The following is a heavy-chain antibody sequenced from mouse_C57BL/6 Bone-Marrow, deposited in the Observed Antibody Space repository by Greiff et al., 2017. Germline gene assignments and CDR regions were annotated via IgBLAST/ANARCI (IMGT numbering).Heavy chain of an antibody. V-gene: IGHV5-4*01. CDR2: ISDGGSYT. D-gene: IGHD2-1*01. J-gene: IGHJ3*01. Sequence: EVKLVESGGGLVKPGGSLKLSCAASGFTFSSYAMSWVRQTPEKRLEWVATISDGGSYTYYPDNVKGRFTISRDNAKNNLYLQLSHLKSEDTAMYYWARERDGNFPFAYWGQGTLVTVSA. CDR3: ARERDGNFPFAY. CDR1: GFTFSSYA.